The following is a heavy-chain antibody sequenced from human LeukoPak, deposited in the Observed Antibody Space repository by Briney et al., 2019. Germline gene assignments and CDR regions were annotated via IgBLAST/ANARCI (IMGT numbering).Heavy chain of an antibody. Sequence: GGSLRLSCAASGFTFSDHYMDWVRQAPGKGLEWVGRTRKKVNSYTTKYAASVKGRFTISRDDSKNSLYLQMNSLKTEDTAVYYCARSYGSGTYPFDYWGQGTLVTVSS. J-gene: IGHJ4*02. V-gene: IGHV3-72*01. CDR3: ARSYGSGTYPFDY. D-gene: IGHD3-10*01. CDR1: GFTFSDHY. CDR2: TRKKVNSYTT.